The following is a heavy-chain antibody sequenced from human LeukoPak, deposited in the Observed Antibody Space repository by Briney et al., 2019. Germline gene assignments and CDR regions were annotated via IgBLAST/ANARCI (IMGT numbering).Heavy chain of an antibody. CDR3: ARSSSSGYDY. CDR1: GFTFSGFE. CDR2: SSSSGSTI. V-gene: IGHV3-48*03. J-gene: IGHJ4*02. Sequence: GGSLRLSCAASGFTFSGFEMNWVRQAPGKGLEWVSYSSSSGSTIYYADSVKGRFTVSRDNAKNSLYLQMNSLGAEDTAVYYCARSSSSGYDYWGQGTLVTVSS. D-gene: IGHD6-6*01.